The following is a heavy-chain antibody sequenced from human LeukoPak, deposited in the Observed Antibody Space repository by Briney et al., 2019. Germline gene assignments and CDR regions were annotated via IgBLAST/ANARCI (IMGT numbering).Heavy chain of an antibody. J-gene: IGHJ4*02. CDR1: GFTFSSYR. Sequence: GSLRLSCAASGFTFSSYRMDWVRQAPGKVLEWVSSISSSSSYIYYADSVKGRFTISRDNAKNSLYLQMNSLRAEDTAVYYCARSSSWYRLHHRLFDYWGQGTLVTVSS. V-gene: IGHV3-21*01. CDR3: ARSSSWYRLHHRLFDY. CDR2: ISSSSSYI. D-gene: IGHD6-13*01.